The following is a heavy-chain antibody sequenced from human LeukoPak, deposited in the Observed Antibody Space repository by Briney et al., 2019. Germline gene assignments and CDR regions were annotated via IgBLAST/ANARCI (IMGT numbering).Heavy chain of an antibody. V-gene: IGHV4-61*02. CDR2: IYTSGST. Sequence: SQTLSLTCTVSGDSIGSGSYYWSWIRQPGGKGLEWIGRIYTSGSTNYNPSLKSRVTISVDTSKNQFSLKLSSVTAADTAVYYCARHSIFFGTMVRGVISWSDPWGQGTLVTVSS. CDR3: ARHSIFFGTMVRGVISWSDP. CDR1: GDSIGSGSYY. D-gene: IGHD3-10*01. J-gene: IGHJ5*02.